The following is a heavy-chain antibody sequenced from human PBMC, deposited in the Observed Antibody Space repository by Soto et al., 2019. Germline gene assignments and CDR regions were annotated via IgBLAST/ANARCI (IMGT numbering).Heavy chain of an antibody. D-gene: IGHD3-9*01. V-gene: IGHV3-33*01. CDR2: IWYDGSNK. J-gene: IGHJ6*03. CDR3: ARDRAYYDILTGYYRAADYYMDV. CDR1: GFTFSSYG. Sequence: AGGSLRLSCAASGFTFSSYGMHWVRQAPGKGLEWVAVIWYDGSNKYYADTVKGRFTISRDNSKNTLYLQMNSLRAEDTAVYYCARDRAYYDILTGYYRAADYYMDVWGKGTTVTVSS.